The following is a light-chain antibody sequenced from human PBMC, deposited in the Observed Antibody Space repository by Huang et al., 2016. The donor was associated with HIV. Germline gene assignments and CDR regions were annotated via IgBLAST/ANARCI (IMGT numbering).Light chain of an antibody. CDR3: QQSYSTPRVT. Sequence: DIQMTQSPFSLSASVGDRVTITCRASQNINNYLNWYQQKPGKAPKLLIYAASNLQSGVPSRFSGSRSGTAFTLTISSLQPEDFATYFCQQSYSTPRVTFGPGTKVDI. CDR1: QNINNY. J-gene: IGKJ3*01. CDR2: AAS. V-gene: IGKV1-39*01.